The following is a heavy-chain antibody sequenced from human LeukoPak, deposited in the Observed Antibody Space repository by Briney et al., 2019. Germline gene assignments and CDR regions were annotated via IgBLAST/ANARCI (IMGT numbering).Heavy chain of an antibody. CDR2: IGDSGGAM. V-gene: IGHV3-11*01. CDR3: AREYSGLDY. D-gene: IGHD1-26*01. Sequence: AGGSLRLSCAASGFTFRNFYMTWIRQAPGKGLEWVSYIGDSGGAMSYSDSVKGRFTISRDNAKNSVYLQMNSLRAEDTAVYYCAREYSGLDYWGQGTLVTVSS. CDR1: GFTFRNFY. J-gene: IGHJ4*02.